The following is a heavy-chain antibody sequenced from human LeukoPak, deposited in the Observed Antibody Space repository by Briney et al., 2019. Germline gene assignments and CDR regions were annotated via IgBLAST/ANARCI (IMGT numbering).Heavy chain of an antibody. CDR1: GFTFSSYS. J-gene: IGHJ4*02. D-gene: IGHD3-10*01. V-gene: IGHV3-21*01. Sequence: GRSLRLSCAASGFTFSSYSMNWVRQAPGKGLEWVPSISSSSSYIYYADSVKGRFTISRDNAKNSLYLQMNSLRAEDTAVYYCARATYGSGSYFFDYWGQGTLVTVSS. CDR2: ISSSSSYI. CDR3: ARATYGSGSYFFDY.